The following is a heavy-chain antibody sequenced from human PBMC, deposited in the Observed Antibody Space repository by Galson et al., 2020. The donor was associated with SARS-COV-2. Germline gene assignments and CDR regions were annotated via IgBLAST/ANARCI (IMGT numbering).Heavy chain of an antibody. V-gene: IGHV4-39*07. Sequence: SKTLSLTCTVSGGSIRSSNYYWGWIRQPPGKGLEWIWSVYNTGSTHYSPSLQSRVTISVDTSKNQFSLILSSVTAADTAMYYCARDATSSGWYNWFDPWGQGTLVTVSS. CDR3: ARDATSSGWYNWFDP. CDR1: GGSIRSSNYY. CDR2: VYNTGST. D-gene: IGHD6-19*01. J-gene: IGHJ5*02.